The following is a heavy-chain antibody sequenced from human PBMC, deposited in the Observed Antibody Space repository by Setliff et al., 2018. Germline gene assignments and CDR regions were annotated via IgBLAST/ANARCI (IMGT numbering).Heavy chain of an antibody. J-gene: IGHJ3*02. Sequence: PGGSLRLSCVVSGFSFSRHWMSWVRQAPGKGLEWVADIKQDGSTKYYLDSVKGRFTISRDNAKRSLYLQMNSLRAEDTAVYYCAREGGSSWSHAFNIWGQGTMVTVSS. CDR1: GFSFSRHW. CDR2: IKQDGSTK. V-gene: IGHV3-7*01. CDR3: AREGGSSWSHAFNI. D-gene: IGHD6-13*01.